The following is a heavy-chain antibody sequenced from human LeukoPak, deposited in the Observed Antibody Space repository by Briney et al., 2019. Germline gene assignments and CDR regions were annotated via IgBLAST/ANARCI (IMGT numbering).Heavy chain of an antibody. D-gene: IGHD6-19*01. V-gene: IGHV1-18*01. CDR1: GYIFTSYG. CDR3: ARDRLLGQRLVPSFDY. Sequence: ASVKVSCKASGYIFTSYGISWVRQAPGQGLEWMGWISTYNGNTDYAQKVQGRVTMTTDTSTNTAYMELRNLRSDDTAVYYCARDRLLGQRLVPSFDYWGQGTLVTVSS. J-gene: IGHJ4*02. CDR2: ISTYNGNT.